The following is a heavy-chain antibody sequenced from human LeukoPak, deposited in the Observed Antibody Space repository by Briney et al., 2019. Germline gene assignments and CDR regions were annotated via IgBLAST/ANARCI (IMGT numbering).Heavy chain of an antibody. J-gene: IGHJ3*02. CDR2: IYYSGST. CDR3: ARPRRYCSGGSCPQAAFDI. D-gene: IGHD2-15*01. CDR1: GGSISSSSYY. V-gene: IGHV4-39*07. Sequence: SETLPLTCTVSGGSISSSSYYWGWIRQPPGKGLEWIGSIYYSGSTYYNPSLKSRVTISVDTSKNQFSLKLSSVTAADTAVYYCARPRRYCSGGSCPQAAFDIWGQGTMVTVSS.